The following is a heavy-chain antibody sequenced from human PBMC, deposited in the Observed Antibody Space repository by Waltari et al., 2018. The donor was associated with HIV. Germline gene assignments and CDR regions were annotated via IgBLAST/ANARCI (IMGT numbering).Heavy chain of an antibody. CDR2: INHSGST. Sequence: QVQLRQWGAGLLKPSETLSLTCAVYGGSFSGSYWSWIRQPQGKGLEGIGEINHSGSTNYNPPLKSRVTISVDTSKNQFSLKLTSVTAADTAVFYCARARLVSRGQYCSTTSCLPHYYYYYGMDVWGQGTTVTVSS. CDR1: GGSFSGSY. CDR3: ARARLVSRGQYCSTTSCLPHYYYYYGMDV. D-gene: IGHD2-2*01. J-gene: IGHJ6*02. V-gene: IGHV4-34*01.